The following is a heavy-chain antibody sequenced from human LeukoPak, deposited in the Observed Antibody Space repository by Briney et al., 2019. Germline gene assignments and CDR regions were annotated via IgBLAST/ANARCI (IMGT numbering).Heavy chain of an antibody. J-gene: IGHJ4*02. CDR2: IYSPGST. V-gene: IGHV3-66*01. Sequence: QAGGSLRLSCAASGVIVRTNYMSWVRQAPGKGLEWVSVIYSPGSTYYADSVRGRFTISRDNAKNSLYLQMNSLRAEDTAVYYCASTNYSYGYFFDYWGQGTLVTVSS. CDR3: ASTNYSYGYFFDY. CDR1: GVIVRTNY. D-gene: IGHD5-18*01.